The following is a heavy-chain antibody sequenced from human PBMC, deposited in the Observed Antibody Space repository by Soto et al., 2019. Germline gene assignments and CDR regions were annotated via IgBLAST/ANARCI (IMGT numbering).Heavy chain of an antibody. D-gene: IGHD3-3*01. CDR3: TTDRFWSGYSFKYFDY. J-gene: IGHJ4*02. CDR2: IKSKTDGGTT. Sequence: EVQLVESGGGLVKPGGSLRLSCAASGFTFSSAWMSWVRQAPGKGLEWVGRIKSKTDGGTTDYAAPVKGRFTISRDDSKNTLYLQMNSLKTEDTAVYYCTTDRFWSGYSFKYFDYWGQGTLVTVSS. V-gene: IGHV3-15*01. CDR1: GFTFSSAW.